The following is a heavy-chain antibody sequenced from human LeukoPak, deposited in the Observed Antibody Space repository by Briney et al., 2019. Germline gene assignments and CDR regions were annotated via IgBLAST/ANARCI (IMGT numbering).Heavy chain of an antibody. D-gene: IGHD1-26*01. V-gene: IGHV6-1*01. Sequence: HSQTLSLTCAISGDSVCSNSVAWNWIRQSPSRGLEWLGRTYYRSEWFNDYAVSVKSRITINPDTSRNQFSLQLNSVTPEDTAVYYCTRGGFSDSFFDFWGQGILVTVSS. CDR2: TYYRSEWFN. J-gene: IGHJ4*02. CDR1: GDSVCSNSVA. CDR3: TRGGFSDSFFDF.